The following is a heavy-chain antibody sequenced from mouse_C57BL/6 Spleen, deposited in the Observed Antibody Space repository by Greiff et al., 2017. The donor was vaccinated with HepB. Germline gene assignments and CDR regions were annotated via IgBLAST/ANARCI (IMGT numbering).Heavy chain of an antibody. CDR1: GYTFTSYW. J-gene: IGHJ3*01. V-gene: IGHV1-55*01. CDR3: ARGGGAY. Sequence: QVQLQQPGAELVKPGASVKMSCKASGYTFTSYWITWVKQRPGQGLEWIGDIYPGSGSTNYNEKFKSKATMTVETSSSTAYMQPSSLTSEDSAVYYCARGGGAYWGQGTLVTVSA. CDR2: IYPGSGST.